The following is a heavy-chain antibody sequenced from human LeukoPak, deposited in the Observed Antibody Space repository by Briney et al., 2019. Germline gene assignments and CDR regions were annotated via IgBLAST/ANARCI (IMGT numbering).Heavy chain of an antibody. J-gene: IGHJ4*02. D-gene: IGHD6-19*01. V-gene: IGHV3-9*01. Sequence: GGSLRLSCAASGFTFDDYAMHWVRQAPGKGLEWVSGISWNSGSIGYADSVKGRFTISRDNAKNSLYLQMNSLRAEDTAVYYCAREIAVVGTVDYWGQGTLVTVSS. CDR3: AREIAVVGTVDY. CDR2: ISWNSGSI. CDR1: GFTFDDYA.